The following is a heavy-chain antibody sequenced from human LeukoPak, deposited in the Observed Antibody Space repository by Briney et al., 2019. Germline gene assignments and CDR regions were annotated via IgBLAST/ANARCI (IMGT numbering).Heavy chain of an antibody. Sequence: PGGSLRLSCAASGFTFSSYAMHWVRQAPGKGLEYVSAIIGNGGSTYYANSVKGRFTISRDNSKNTLYLQMGSLRTEDMAVYYCARTSWSGDSRRILYAFDIWGQGTMVTVSS. CDR2: IIGNGGST. D-gene: IGHD7-27*01. CDR3: ARTSWSGDSRRILYAFDI. CDR1: GFTFSSYA. J-gene: IGHJ3*02. V-gene: IGHV3-64*01.